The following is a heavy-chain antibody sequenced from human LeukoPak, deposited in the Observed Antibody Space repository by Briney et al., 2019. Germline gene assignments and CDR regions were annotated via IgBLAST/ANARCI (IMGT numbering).Heavy chain of an antibody. Sequence: SETLSLTCTVSGGSISSGSYYWRWIRQPAGRGLEWIGRIYTNGNPNYNPSLKSRVTISADTSKNQFSLNLSSVTAADTAVYYCARHSSGEFDYWGQGTLVTVSS. J-gene: IGHJ4*02. D-gene: IGHD6-19*01. CDR2: IYTNGNP. CDR3: ARHSSGEFDY. CDR1: GGSISSGSYY. V-gene: IGHV4-61*02.